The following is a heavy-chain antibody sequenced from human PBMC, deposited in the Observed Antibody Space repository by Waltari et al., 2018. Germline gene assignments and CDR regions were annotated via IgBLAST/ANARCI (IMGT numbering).Heavy chain of an antibody. V-gene: IGHV3-23*01. CDR1: GFAFRTFA. Sequence: EVQLLESGGGLVQPGGTLRLACVTSGFAFRTFAVSWVRQAPGNGLQWVSTISSSGAYTFYTDSVKGRFTISRDNSKNTLYLQMSSLRAEDTAVYYCAKESRGNNWNFYFDDWGQGTLVTVSS. D-gene: IGHD1-7*01. J-gene: IGHJ4*02. CDR2: ISSSGAYT. CDR3: AKESRGNNWNFYFDD.